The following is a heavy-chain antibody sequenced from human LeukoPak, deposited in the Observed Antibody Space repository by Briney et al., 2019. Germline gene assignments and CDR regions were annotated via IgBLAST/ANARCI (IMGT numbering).Heavy chain of an antibody. Sequence: GGSLRLSCAASGFTFSSYGMHWVRQAPGKGLEWVAVISYDGSNKYYADSVKGRFTISRDNSKNTLYLQMNSLRAEDTAVYYCARSTIGDYGDPDDYWGQGTLVTVSS. V-gene: IGHV3-30*03. CDR2: ISYDGSNK. J-gene: IGHJ4*02. D-gene: IGHD4-17*01. CDR3: ARSTIGDYGDPDDY. CDR1: GFTFSSYG.